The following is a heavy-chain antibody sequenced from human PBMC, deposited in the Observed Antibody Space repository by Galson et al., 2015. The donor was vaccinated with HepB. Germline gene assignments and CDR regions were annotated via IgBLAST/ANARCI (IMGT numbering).Heavy chain of an antibody. V-gene: IGHV3-74*01. CDR1: GFTFTTYW. CDR2: INNDGSDT. D-gene: IGHD6-19*01. CDR3: ARGDSGWSVFAF. Sequence: SLRLSCAASGFTFTTYWMHWVRQVPGKGLVWVSRINNDGSDTVYADSVKGRFTISRDNAKNTLYLQMNSLTAEDTAVYYCARGDSGWSVFAFWGQGTLVTVSS. J-gene: IGHJ4*02.